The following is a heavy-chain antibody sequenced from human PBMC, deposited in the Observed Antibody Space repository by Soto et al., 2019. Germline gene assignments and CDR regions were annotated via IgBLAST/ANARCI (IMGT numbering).Heavy chain of an antibody. CDR2: IYYSGST. D-gene: IGHD6-19*01. J-gene: IGHJ4*02. CDR1: GGSISSYY. CDR3: ASTYSSGWMELDY. Sequence: SETLSLTCTVSGGSISSYYWSWIRQPPGKGLEWIGYIYYSGSTNYNPSLKSRVTISVDTSKNQFSLKLSSVTAADTAVYYCASTYSSGWMELDYWGQGTLVTVS. V-gene: IGHV4-59*01.